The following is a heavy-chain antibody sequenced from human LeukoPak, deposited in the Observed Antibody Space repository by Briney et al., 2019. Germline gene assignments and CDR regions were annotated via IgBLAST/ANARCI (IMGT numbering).Heavy chain of an antibody. J-gene: IGHJ5*02. CDR1: GYTFTNYY. D-gene: IGHD2-8*01. V-gene: IGHV1-46*01. CDR2: INPSGGGT. Sequence: ASVKVSCKASGYTFTNYYMHWVRQAPGQGLEWMGVINPSGGGTSYAQKFQGRVTMTRDTSTSTVYMDLRSLRSEDTAVYFCARDMLAVPSNWFDPWGQGTLVTVSS. CDR3: ARDMLAVPSNWFDP.